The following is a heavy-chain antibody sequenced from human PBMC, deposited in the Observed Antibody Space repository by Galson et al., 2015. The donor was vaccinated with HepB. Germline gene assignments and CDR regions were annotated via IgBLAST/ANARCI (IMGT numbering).Heavy chain of an antibody. J-gene: IGHJ4*02. CDR2: ISAYNGNT. Sequence: SVKVSCKASGYTFTSYGISWVRQAPGQGLEWMGWISAYNGNTNYAQKLQGRVTMTTDTSTSTAYMELRSLRSDDTAVYYCARSTDYYDSSGYYYRGAHGNFDYWGQGTLVTVSS. V-gene: IGHV1-18*01. CDR3: ARSTDYYDSSGYYYRGAHGNFDY. D-gene: IGHD3-22*01. CDR1: GYTFTSYG.